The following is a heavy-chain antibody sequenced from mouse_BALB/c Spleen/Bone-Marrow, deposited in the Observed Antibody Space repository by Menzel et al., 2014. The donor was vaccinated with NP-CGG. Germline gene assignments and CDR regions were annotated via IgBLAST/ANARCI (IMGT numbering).Heavy chain of an antibody. D-gene: IGHD1-2*01. CDR3: ARYRLGTYFDY. Sequence: VQLKHSGAELVKPGASVKLSCTASGFNIKDTYMHWVKQRPEQGLEWIGRIDPANGNTKYDPKFQGKATITADTSSNTAYLQLSSLTSEGTAVYYCARYRLGTYFDYWGQGTTLTVSS. CDR2: IDPANGNT. V-gene: IGHV14-3*02. CDR1: GFNIKDTY. J-gene: IGHJ2*01.